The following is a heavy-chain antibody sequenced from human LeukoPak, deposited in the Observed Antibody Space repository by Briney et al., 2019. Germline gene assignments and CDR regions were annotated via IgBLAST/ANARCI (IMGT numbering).Heavy chain of an antibody. J-gene: IGHJ4*02. CDR1: GGTFSSYA. Sequence: ASVKVSCKASGGTFSSYAISWVRQAPGQGLEWMGWMNPNSGNTGYAQKFQGRVTMTRNTSISTAYMELSSLRSEDTAVYYCAREGQLVPAVDYWGQGTLVTVSS. V-gene: IGHV1-8*02. CDR2: MNPNSGNT. D-gene: IGHD6-6*01. CDR3: AREGQLVPAVDY.